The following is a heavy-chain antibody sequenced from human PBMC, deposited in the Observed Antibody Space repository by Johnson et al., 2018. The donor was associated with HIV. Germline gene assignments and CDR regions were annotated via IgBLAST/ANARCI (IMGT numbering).Heavy chain of an antibody. CDR3: ARAIVVDDDAFDI. Sequence: QVQLVESGGGVVQPGRSLRVSCAASGFSFSTYAMHWVRQAPGKGLEWVAIISYDGSNKYYADSVKGRFTISRDNSKNTLYLQMNSLRAEDTAVFYCARAIVVDDDAFDIWGQGTMVTVSS. CDR1: GFSFSTYA. J-gene: IGHJ3*02. V-gene: IGHV3-30*04. D-gene: IGHD3-22*01. CDR2: ISYDGSNK.